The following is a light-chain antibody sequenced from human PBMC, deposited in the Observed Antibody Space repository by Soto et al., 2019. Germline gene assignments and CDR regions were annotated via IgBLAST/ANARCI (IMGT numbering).Light chain of an antibody. CDR2: EGS. CDR3: CSYAGSSTVGV. J-gene: IGLJ2*01. Sequence: QSALTQPASVSGSPGQSITISCTGTSSDVGSYNLVSWYQQHPGKAPKLMIYEGSKRPSGVSNRFSGSKSGNTASLTISGLQAEDEADYYCCSYAGSSTVGVFGGGTKVTVL. V-gene: IGLV2-23*03. CDR1: SSDVGSYNL.